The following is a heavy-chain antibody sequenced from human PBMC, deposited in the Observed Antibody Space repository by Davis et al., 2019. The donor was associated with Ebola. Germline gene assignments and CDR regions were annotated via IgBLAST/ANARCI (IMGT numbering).Heavy chain of an antibody. J-gene: IGHJ6*02. Sequence: AASVKVSCKASGYTFTAYYIHWVRQAPGQGLERMGRINPNTDATNYAQRFQGRVTMTRDTSTSTVYMDLSRLRSDDTAVYYCARGGITMTVVPRDYYHGMDVWGQGTTVTVSS. V-gene: IGHV1-2*06. CDR3: ARGGITMTVVPRDYYHGMDV. CDR2: INPNTDAT. D-gene: IGHD3-22*01. CDR1: GYTFTAYY.